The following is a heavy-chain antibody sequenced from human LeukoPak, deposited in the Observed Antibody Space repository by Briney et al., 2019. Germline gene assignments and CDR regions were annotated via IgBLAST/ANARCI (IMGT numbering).Heavy chain of an antibody. V-gene: IGHV1-2*02. Sequence: ASVKVSCKASGYTFTSYYMHWVRQAPGQGLEWMGWINPNSGGTNYAQKFQGRVTMTRDTSISTAYMELRRLRSDDTAVYYCARTFVVAAARYFDYWGQGTLVTVSS. CDR2: INPNSGGT. CDR1: GYTFTSYY. J-gene: IGHJ4*02. CDR3: ARTFVVAAARYFDY. D-gene: IGHD2-2*01.